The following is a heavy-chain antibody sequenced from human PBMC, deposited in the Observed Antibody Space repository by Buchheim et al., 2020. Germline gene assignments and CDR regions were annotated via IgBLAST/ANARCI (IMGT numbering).Heavy chain of an antibody. V-gene: IGHV3-33*01. CDR3: ARASSIAAAGTGYYIDY. J-gene: IGHJ4*02. CDR1: GFIFSHYG. D-gene: IGHD6-13*01. CDR2: IWYDGSNK. Sequence: QVQLVESGGGVVQPGRSLRLSCAASGFIFSHYGMYWVRQAPGKGLEWVAVIWYDGSNKYYADSVKGRFTISRHNSENTLNLQMNTLRAEDTAVYYCARASSIAAAGTGYYIDYWGQGTL.